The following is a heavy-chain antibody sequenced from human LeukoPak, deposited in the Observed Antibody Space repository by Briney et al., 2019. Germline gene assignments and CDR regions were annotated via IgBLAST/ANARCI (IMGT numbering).Heavy chain of an antibody. CDR3: ASDYSCSGGSSYPGPMVY. CDR1: GFTFSSFW. D-gene: IGHD2-15*01. J-gene: IGHJ4*02. CDR2: IKEDGSEK. V-gene: IGHV3-7*01. Sequence: GGSLRLSCAASGFTFSSFWMTWVRQAPGKGLERVANIKEDGSEKYYVDPVKGRFTISREKAKNSLYLQMNSLRAEDTAVYYCASDYSCSGGSSYPGPMVYWGQGTLVTVSS.